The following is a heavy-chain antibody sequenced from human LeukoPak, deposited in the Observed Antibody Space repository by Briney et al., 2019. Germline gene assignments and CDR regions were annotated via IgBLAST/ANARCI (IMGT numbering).Heavy chain of an antibody. J-gene: IGHJ6*02. CDR2: ITTSGTYI. D-gene: IGHD2-8*01. V-gene: IGHV3-21*06. CDR1: GFTFTRFN. Sequence: GGSLRLSCAASGFTFTRFNMNWVRQAPGKGLELVSSITTSGTYIYYAYSVHGRFTIARDNAKNSLYLQRNRLTAEDTAVYYCARPFYCDTNGWEGMDVWGQGTTVTVSS. CDR3: ARPFYCDTNGWEGMDV.